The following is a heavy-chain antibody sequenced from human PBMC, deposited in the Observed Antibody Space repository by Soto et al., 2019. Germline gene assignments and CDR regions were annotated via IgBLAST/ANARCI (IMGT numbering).Heavy chain of an antibody. V-gene: IGHV1-69*12. CDR3: VRVVAITGYPDN. Sequence: QVQLVQSGAEVRQPASSVKVSCKTSGGTFSSYAISWVRQAPGQGLEWMGGIVPIVDTSTYAQKFQGRVTXXAXXATSTAYMELSSLRSDDTAIYYCVRVVAITGYPDNWGQGTLVTVAS. CDR1: GGTFSSYA. J-gene: IGHJ4*02. CDR2: IVPIVDTS. D-gene: IGHD5-12*01.